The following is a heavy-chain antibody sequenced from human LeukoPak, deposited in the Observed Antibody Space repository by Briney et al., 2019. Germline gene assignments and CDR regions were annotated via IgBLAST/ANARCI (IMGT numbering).Heavy chain of an antibody. Sequence: GGSLSLSCAASGFTFSSYSMNWVRQAPGKGLEWVSSISSSSSYIYYADSVKGRFTISRDNAKNSLYLQMNSLRAEDTAVYYCARDSVTMVRGVMRSGLDYWGQGTLVTVSS. J-gene: IGHJ4*02. CDR2: ISSSSSYI. V-gene: IGHV3-21*01. D-gene: IGHD3-10*01. CDR1: GFTFSSYS. CDR3: ARDSVTMVRGVMRSGLDY.